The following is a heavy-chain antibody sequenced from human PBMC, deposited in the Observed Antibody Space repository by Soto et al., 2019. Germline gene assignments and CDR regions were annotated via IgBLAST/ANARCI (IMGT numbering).Heavy chain of an antibody. CDR3: ARQIYYDNSGYKLGY. J-gene: IGHJ4*02. CDR2: VSAYNGNT. D-gene: IGHD3-22*01. Sequence: ASVKVSCKXSGYTFTTYVITWVRQAPGQGLEWMGWVSAYNGNTNYAQKLQGRVTMTTDRSTNTAYMELRSLRSDDTAVYYCARQIYYDNSGYKLGYWGQGTPVTVSS. V-gene: IGHV1-18*01. CDR1: GYTFTTYV.